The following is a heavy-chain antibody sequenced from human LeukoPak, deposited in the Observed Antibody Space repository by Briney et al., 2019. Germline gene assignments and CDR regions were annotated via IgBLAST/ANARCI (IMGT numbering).Heavy chain of an antibody. CDR3: ARVGVLEGAVFDY. Sequence: GASVKVSCKASGGTFSSYAISWVRQAPGQGLEWMGGIIPIFGTANYAQKFQGRVTITTDESTSTAYMELSSLRSEDTAVYYCARVGVLEGAVFDYWGQGTLVTVSS. D-gene: IGHD3-3*01. J-gene: IGHJ4*02. CDR2: IIPIFGTA. V-gene: IGHV1-69*05. CDR1: GGTFSSYA.